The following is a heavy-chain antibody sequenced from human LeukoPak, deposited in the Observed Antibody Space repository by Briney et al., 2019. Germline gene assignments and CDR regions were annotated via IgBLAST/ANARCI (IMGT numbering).Heavy chain of an antibody. J-gene: IGHJ6*04. V-gene: IGHV3-21*01. CDR3: ARVEGYYGSGSYYNSARNYYYYGMDV. CDR2: ISSSSSYI. D-gene: IGHD3-10*01. CDR1: GFTFSSYA. Sequence: GGSLRLSCAASGFTFSSYAMSWARQAPGKGLEWVSSISSSSSYIYYADSVKGRFTISRDNAKNSLYLQMNSLRAEDTAVYYCARVEGYYGSGSYYNSARNYYYYGMDVWGKGTTVTVSS.